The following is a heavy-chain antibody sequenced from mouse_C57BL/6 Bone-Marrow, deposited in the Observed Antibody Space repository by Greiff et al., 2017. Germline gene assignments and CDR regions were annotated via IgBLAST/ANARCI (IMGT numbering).Heavy chain of an antibody. D-gene: IGHD3-1*01. V-gene: IGHV1-63*01. CDR1: GYTFTNYW. Sequence: QVHVKQSGAELVRPGTSVKMSCKASGYTFTNYWIGWAKQRPGHGLEWIGDIYPGGGYTNYNEKFKGKATLTADKSSSTAYMQFSSLTSEDSAIYYCARYSSHWYFDVWGTGTTVTVSS. CDR3: ARYSSHWYFDV. J-gene: IGHJ1*03. CDR2: IYPGGGYT.